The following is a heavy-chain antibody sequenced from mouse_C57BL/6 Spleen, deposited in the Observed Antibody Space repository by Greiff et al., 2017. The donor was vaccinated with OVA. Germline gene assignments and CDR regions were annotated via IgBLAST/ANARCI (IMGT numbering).Heavy chain of an antibody. J-gene: IGHJ2*01. CDR2: INPHYGTT. D-gene: IGHD2-4*01. CDR3: AGPLDYDCFDY. CDR1: GYSFTDYN. Sequence: VQLQQSGPELVKPGASVKISCKASGYSFTDYNMNWVKQSNGKSLEWIGVINPHYGTTSYNQKFKGKASLTVDQSSSTSYMQLNSLTSDDSAVYYCAGPLDYDCFDYWGQGTTLTVSS. V-gene: IGHV1-39*01.